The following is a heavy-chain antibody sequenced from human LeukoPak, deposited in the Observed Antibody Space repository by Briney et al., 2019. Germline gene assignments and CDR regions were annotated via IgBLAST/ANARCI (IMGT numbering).Heavy chain of an antibody. J-gene: IGHJ4*02. Sequence: QAGGSLRLSCAASGFTFSSYGMSWVRQAPGKGLEWVSAISGSGGSTYYADSVKGRFTISRDNSKNTLYLQMNSLRAEDTAVYYCAKDRYCSGGSCSGSLDYWGQGTLATVSS. CDR2: ISGSGGST. V-gene: IGHV3-23*01. CDR3: AKDRYCSGGSCSGSLDY. CDR1: GFTFSSYG. D-gene: IGHD2-15*01.